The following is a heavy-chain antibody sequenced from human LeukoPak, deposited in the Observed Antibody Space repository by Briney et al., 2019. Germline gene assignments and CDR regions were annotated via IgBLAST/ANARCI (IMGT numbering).Heavy chain of an antibody. D-gene: IGHD6-19*01. V-gene: IGHV3-30*04. CDR2: ISYDGSNK. CDR3: AREDMYSSGWNDAFDI. J-gene: IGHJ3*02. CDR1: GFTFSSYA. Sequence: PGGSLRLSCAASGFTFSSYAMHWVRQAPGKGLEWVAVISYDGSNKYYADSVKSRFTISRDNSKNTLYLQMNSLRAEDTAVYYCAREDMYSSGWNDAFDIWGQGTMVTVSS.